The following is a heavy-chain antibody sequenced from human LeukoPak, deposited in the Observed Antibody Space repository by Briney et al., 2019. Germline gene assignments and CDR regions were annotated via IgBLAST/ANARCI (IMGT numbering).Heavy chain of an antibody. J-gene: IGHJ3*02. D-gene: IGHD3-9*01. CDR2: IRYDGSKK. CDR3: ARDPDILTGHRAFDI. V-gene: IGHV3-30*02. CDR1: GFIFSSYG. Sequence: GGSLRLSCAASGFIFSSYGMHWVRQAPGKGLEWVAFIRYDGSKKYYADSVKGRFTISRDNAKNSLYLQMNSLRAEDTAVYYCARDPDILTGHRAFDIWGQGTMVTVSS.